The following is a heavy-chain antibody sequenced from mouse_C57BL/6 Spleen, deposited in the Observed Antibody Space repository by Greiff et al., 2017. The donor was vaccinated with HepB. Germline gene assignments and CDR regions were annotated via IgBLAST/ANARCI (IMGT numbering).Heavy chain of an antibody. CDR2: ISSGSSTI. J-gene: IGHJ2*01. D-gene: IGHD2-5*01. V-gene: IGHV5-17*01. Sequence: EVHLVESGGGLVKPGGSLKLSCAASGFTFSDYGMHWVRQAPEKGLEWVAYISSGSSTIYYADTVKGRFTISRDNAKNTLFLQMTSLRSADTAMYYCARDSNYYFDYWGQCTTLTVSS. CDR1: GFTFSDYG. CDR3: ARDSNYYFDY.